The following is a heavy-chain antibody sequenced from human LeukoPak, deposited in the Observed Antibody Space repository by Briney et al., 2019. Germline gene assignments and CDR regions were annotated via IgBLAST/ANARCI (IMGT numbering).Heavy chain of an antibody. D-gene: IGHD3-3*01. CDR1: GGSFSGYY. CDR3: ARGRLAGFRFWSDP. J-gene: IGHJ5*02. CDR2: INHSGST. V-gene: IGHV4-34*01. Sequence: PSETLSLTCAVYGGSFSGYYWSWIRQPPGKGLEWIGEINHSGSTNYNPSLKSRVTISVDTSKNHFSLKVNSVTAADTAVYYCARGRLAGFRFWSDPWGQGTLVTVSS.